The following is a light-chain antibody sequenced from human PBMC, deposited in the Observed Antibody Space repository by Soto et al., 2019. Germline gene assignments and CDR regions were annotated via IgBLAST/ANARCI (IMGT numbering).Light chain of an antibody. CDR2: GAS. CDR1: QSVSSNY. Sequence: EIVLTQSPGTLSLSPGERATLSCRASQSVSSNYLAWYQQKPGQAPRLLIFGASIRATGIPDTFSGTGSGTDFTLTISSLQPEDFATYYCLQDHNHPLTVGQGTKVDIK. J-gene: IGKJ1*01. V-gene: IGKV3-20*01. CDR3: LQDHNHPLT.